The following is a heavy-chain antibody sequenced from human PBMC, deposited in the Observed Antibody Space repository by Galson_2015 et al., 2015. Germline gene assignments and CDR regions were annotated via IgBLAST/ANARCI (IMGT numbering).Heavy chain of an antibody. D-gene: IGHD4/OR15-4a*01. CDR2: DNTTTGNP. CDR3: AKACALHKSNEEDY. CDR1: GYTFSSYA. J-gene: IGHJ4*02. V-gene: IGHV7-4-1*02. Sequence: SAKVPCKASGYTFSSYAMNCVRQAPGQGLEWMGWDNTTTGNPTYAQGFTGPFVFSLDTSVSTSYLQISSLMTEDTAVYYCAKACALHKSNEEDYWGQGTLVTVSS.